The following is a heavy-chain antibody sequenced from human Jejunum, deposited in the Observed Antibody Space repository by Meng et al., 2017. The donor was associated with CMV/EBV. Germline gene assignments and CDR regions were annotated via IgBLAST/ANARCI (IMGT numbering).Heavy chain of an antibody. V-gene: IGHV4-30-4*08. CDR3: ARGSIFVSFDS. Sequence: QGQLQESGPGLVKPSQTLSLTCSVPGGSIGSGDYYWSWIRQPPGKGLEWIGYIHDTGSTYYNPSLKSRVDISLGTSRNHFSLTLSSVTAEDTAVYFCARGSIFVSFDSWGQGTLVTVSS. D-gene: IGHD3-3*01. J-gene: IGHJ4*02. CDR1: GGSIGSGDYY. CDR2: IHDTGST.